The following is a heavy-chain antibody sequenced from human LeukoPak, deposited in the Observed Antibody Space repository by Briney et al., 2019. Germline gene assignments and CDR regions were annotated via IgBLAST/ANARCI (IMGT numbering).Heavy chain of an antibody. V-gene: IGHV3-15*01. CDR1: GFTFSSYA. CDR2: IKSKTDGGTT. Sequence: GGSLRLSCAASGFTFSSYAMHWVRQAPGKGLEWVGRIKSKTDGGTTDYAAPVKGRFAISRDDSKNTLYLQMNSLKTEDTAVYYCTTTPPIDGYNFDYWGQGTLATVSS. J-gene: IGHJ4*02. CDR3: TTTPPIDGYNFDY. D-gene: IGHD5-24*01.